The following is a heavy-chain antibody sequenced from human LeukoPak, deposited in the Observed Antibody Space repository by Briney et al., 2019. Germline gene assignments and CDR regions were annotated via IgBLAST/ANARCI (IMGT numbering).Heavy chain of an antibody. Sequence: GESLKISCKGSGYSFTSYWIGWVRQMPGKGLEWMGIIYPGDSDTRYSPSFQGQVTISADKSISTAYLQWSSLKASDTVMYYCARQSSSYGSGSHPTFDPWGQGTLVTVSS. CDR1: GYSFTSYW. D-gene: IGHD3-10*01. V-gene: IGHV5-51*01. CDR3: ARQSSSYGSGSHPTFDP. J-gene: IGHJ5*02. CDR2: IYPGDSDT.